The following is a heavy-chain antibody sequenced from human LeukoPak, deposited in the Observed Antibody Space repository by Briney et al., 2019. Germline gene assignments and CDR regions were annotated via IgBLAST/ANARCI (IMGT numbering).Heavy chain of an antibody. J-gene: IGHJ5*02. CDR2: IYHSGST. CDR3: ARGLSQQLVRGWFDP. V-gene: IGHV4-4*02. Sequence: PSETLSLTCAVSGGSISSSNWWSWVRQPPGKGLEWIGEIYHSGSTNYNPSLKSRVTTSVDKSKNQFSLKLSSVTAADTAVYYCARGLSQQLVRGWFDPWGQGTLVTVSS. D-gene: IGHD6-13*01. CDR1: GGSISSSNW.